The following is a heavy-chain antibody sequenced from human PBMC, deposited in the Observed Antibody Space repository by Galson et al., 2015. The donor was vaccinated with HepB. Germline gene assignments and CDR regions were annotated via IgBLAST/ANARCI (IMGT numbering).Heavy chain of an antibody. J-gene: IGHJ4*02. CDR3: ARDPTKKSMAFDY. V-gene: IGHV3-7*03. CDR2: IKQDGSEK. D-gene: IGHD5-24*01. Sequence: SLRLSCAASGFTFSSYWMSWVRQAPGKGLEWVANIKQDGSEKYYVDSVKGRFTISRDNAKNSLYLQMNSLRAEDTAVYYCARDPTKKSMAFDYWGQGTLVTVSS. CDR1: GFTFSSYW.